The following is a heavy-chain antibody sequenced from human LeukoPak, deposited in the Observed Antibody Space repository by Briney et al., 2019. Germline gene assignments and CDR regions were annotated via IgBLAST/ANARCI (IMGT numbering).Heavy chain of an antibody. CDR1: GGSFSGYY. Sequence: SETLSLTCAVYGGSFSGYYWSWIRQPPGKGLEWIGYIYYSGSTNYNPSLKSRVTISVDTSKNQFSLKLSSVTAADTAVYYCARGLRGGGYDLNWFDPWGQGTLVTVSS. CDR3: ARGLRGGGYDLNWFDP. V-gene: IGHV4-59*01. J-gene: IGHJ5*02. CDR2: IYYSGST. D-gene: IGHD5-12*01.